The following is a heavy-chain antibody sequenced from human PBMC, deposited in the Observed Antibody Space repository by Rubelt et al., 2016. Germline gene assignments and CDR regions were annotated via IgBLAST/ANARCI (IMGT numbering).Heavy chain of an antibody. CDR2: IRYDGSNN. CDR1: GFTFSSYG. J-gene: IGHJ1*01. V-gene: IGHV3-30*02. CDR3: AKPARLDYGINAEYFQH. D-gene: IGHD4-17*01. Sequence: QVQLVESGGGVVQPGGSLRHYCAASGFTFSSYGMHWVRQAPGKGLEWVAFIRYDGSNNYYAESVKGRFTISRDNSKNTLYLQMNSLRAEDTAVYYCAKPARLDYGINAEYFQHWGQGTLVTVSS.